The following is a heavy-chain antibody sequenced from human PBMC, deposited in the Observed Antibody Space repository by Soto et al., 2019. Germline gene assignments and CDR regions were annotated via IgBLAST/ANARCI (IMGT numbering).Heavy chain of an antibody. CDR1: GGTFSSYT. Sequence: QVQLVQSGAEVKKPGSSVKVSCKASGGTFSSYTISWVRQAPGQGLEWMGRIIPILGIANYAQKFQGRVTITADKSTSTAYMELSSPRSEDTAVYYCARRAGTTENWFDPWGQGTLVTVSS. V-gene: IGHV1-69*02. J-gene: IGHJ5*02. D-gene: IGHD1-1*01. CDR3: ARRAGTTENWFDP. CDR2: IIPILGIA.